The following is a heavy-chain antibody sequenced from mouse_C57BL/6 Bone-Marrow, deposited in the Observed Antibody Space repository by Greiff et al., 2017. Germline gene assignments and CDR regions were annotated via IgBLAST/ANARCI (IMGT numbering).Heavy chain of an antibody. V-gene: IGHV8-8*01. D-gene: IGHD2-1*01. CDR1: GFSLSTFGMG. CDR3: ARMIYYGLLNY. J-gene: IGHJ2*01. Sequence: QVTLKESGPGILQPSQTLSLTCSFSGFSLSTFGMGVGWIRQPSGKGLEWLAHIWWDYDKSYNPALKSRHPISKDTSKNQVCLKIANVDTADTATYYCARMIYYGLLNYWGQGTTLTVSS. CDR2: IWWDYDK.